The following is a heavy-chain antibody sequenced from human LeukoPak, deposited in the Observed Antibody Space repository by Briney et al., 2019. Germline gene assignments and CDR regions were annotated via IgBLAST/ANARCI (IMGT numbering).Heavy chain of an antibody. CDR2: ITTTSSYI. V-gene: IGHV3-21*04. CDR3: AKGVSTVGRQYYFDY. Sequence: GGSLRLSCATSGFTFSNSDMNWVRQAPGKGLEWVSSITTTSSYIYYADSVRGRFTISRDNAKNSLYLHMDSLRAEDTAVYYCAKGVSTVGRQYYFDYWGQGTLVTVSS. CDR1: GFTFSNSD. J-gene: IGHJ4*02. D-gene: IGHD4-11*01.